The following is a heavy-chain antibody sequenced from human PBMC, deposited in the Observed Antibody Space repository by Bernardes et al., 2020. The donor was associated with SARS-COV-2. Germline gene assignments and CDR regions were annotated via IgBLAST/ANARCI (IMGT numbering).Heavy chain of an antibody. V-gene: IGHV4-34*01. J-gene: IGHJ5*02. Sequence: TLSLTCAFYGGSFSGYYWSWIRQPPGKGLEWIGEINHSGSTNYNPSLKSRVTISVDTSKNQFSLKLSSVTAADTAVYYCARAGAWFDPWGQGTLVTVSS. CDR3: ARAGAWFDP. CDR1: GGSFSGYY. D-gene: IGHD2-8*02. CDR2: INHSGST.